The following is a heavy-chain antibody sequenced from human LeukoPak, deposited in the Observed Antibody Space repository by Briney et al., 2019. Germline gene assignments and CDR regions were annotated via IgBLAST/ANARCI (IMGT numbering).Heavy chain of an antibody. CDR3: ARVVAAAGFTFDY. V-gene: IGHV4-31*03. CDR2: IYYSGST. J-gene: IGHJ4*02. CDR1: GGSISSGGYY. D-gene: IGHD6-13*01. Sequence: SETLSLTCTVSGGSISSGGYYWSWIRQHPGKGLEWIGYIYYSGSTYYNPSLRSRVTISVDTSKNQFSLKLSSVTAADTAVYYCARVVAAAGFTFDYWRQGTLVTVSS.